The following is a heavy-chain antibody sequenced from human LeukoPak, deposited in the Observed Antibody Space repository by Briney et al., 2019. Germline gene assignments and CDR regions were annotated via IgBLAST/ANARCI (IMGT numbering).Heavy chain of an antibody. Sequence: GSLRLSCAASGFTVSSYHMSWVRQAPGKGLEWVSVIYSGGGTWHADSVKGRFTLSRDKSKNTVYVQLESLRAEDTAVYYCARGPNQLAGWFDPWGQGTLVTVSS. CDR3: ARGPNQLAGWFDP. V-gene: IGHV3-53*01. J-gene: IGHJ5*02. CDR1: GFTVSSYH. CDR2: IYSGGGT. D-gene: IGHD3-3*02.